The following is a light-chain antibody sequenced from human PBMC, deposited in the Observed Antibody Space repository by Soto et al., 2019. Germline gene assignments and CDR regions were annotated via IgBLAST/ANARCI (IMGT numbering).Light chain of an antibody. CDR1: QSVLYSSNNKNY. V-gene: IGKV4-1*01. CDR3: HQYYITPRT. J-gene: IGKJ1*01. CDR2: WAS. Sequence: DIVMTQSPDSLVVSLGERATINCKSSQSVLYSSNNKNYLAWFQQKPGQPPKLLFYWASTRESGVPDRFSGSGSGTDFTLTISSLQAEDVAIYYCHQYYITPRTFGQGTKVEIK.